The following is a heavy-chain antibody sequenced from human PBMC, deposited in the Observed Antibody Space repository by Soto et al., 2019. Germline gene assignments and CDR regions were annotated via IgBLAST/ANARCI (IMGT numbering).Heavy chain of an antibody. J-gene: IGHJ4*02. CDR3: ARSVTADY. CDR2: INPSGGST. CDR1: GYTFTSDY. Sequence: QVQLVQSGAEVKKPGASVKVSCKASGYTFTSDYINWVRQAPGQGLEWMGIINPSGGSTSYAQKFQGRVTMTGDTSTSTFYMELTSLRSDDTAVYYCARSVTADYWGQGTLVTVSS. D-gene: IGHD4-4*01. V-gene: IGHV1-46*03.